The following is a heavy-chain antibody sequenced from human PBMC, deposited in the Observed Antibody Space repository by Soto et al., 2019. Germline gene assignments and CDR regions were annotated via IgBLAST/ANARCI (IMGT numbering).Heavy chain of an antibody. J-gene: IGHJ4*02. Sequence: QVQLQESGPGLVKPSQTLSPTCTVSGGSISSGGYYGSWIRQHPGKGLEWIGYIYYSGSTYYNPSLKSRVTISVDKSKNQFSLKLSYVTAADTAVYYCARERGVLDSSSSGNFDYWGQGTLVTVSS. V-gene: IGHV4-31*03. CDR3: ARERGVLDSSSSGNFDY. CDR1: GGSISSGGYY. CDR2: IYYSGST. D-gene: IGHD6-6*01.